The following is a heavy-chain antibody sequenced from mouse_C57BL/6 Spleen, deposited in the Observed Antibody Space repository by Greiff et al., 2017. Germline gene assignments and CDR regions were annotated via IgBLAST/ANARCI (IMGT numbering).Heavy chain of an antibody. V-gene: IGHV3-6*01. J-gene: IGHJ2*01. CDR2: ISYDGSN. Sequence: VQLKESGPGLVKPSQSLSLTCSVTGYSITSGYYWNWIRQFPGNKLEWMGYISYDGSNNYNPSLKNRISITRDTSKNQFFLKLNSVTTEDTATYYCARWLYYFDYWGQGTTLTVSS. CDR3: ARWLYYFDY. CDR1: GYSITSGYY. D-gene: IGHD3-3*01.